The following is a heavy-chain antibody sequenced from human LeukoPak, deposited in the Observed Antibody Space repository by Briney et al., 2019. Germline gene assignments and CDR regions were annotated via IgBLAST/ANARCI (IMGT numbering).Heavy chain of an antibody. CDR3: ARSSLVDGYSYGYDY. CDR2: IYYSGST. CDR1: GGSISSYY. Sequence: KPSETLSLTCTVSGGSISSYYWSWIRQPPGKGLEWIGYIYYSGSTNYNPSLKSRVTISVDTSKNQFSLKLSSVTAADTAVYYCARSSLVDGYSYGYDYWGQGTLVTVSP. D-gene: IGHD5-18*01. V-gene: IGHV4-59*01. J-gene: IGHJ4*02.